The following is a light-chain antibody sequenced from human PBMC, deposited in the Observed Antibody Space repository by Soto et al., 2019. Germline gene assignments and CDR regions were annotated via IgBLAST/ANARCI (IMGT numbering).Light chain of an antibody. CDR3: SSYTSSSTYV. Sequence: QSVLTQPASVSGSPGQSITISCTGTSSDVGGYNYVSWYQQRPGKAPKLMIYDVSNRPSGVSNRFSGSKSGNTASLTISGLQAEDEADYXCSSYTSSSTYVFGTGPNAAVL. V-gene: IGLV2-14*01. J-gene: IGLJ1*01. CDR2: DVS. CDR1: SSDVGGYNY.